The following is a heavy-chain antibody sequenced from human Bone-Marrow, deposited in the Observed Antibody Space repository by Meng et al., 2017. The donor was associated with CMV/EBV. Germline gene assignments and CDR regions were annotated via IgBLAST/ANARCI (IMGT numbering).Heavy chain of an antibody. D-gene: IGHD2-2*01. Sequence: SETLSLTCTVSGGSISSYYWSWIRQPPGKGLEWIGYIYYSGSTNYNPSLKSRVTISVDTSKNQFSLKLSSVTAADTAVYYCARGGRRDVVVPAAIGPWGRGTLVTVSS. CDR3: ARGGRRDVVVPAAIGP. V-gene: IGHV4-59*01. CDR1: GGSISSYY. CDR2: IYYSGST. J-gene: IGHJ5*02.